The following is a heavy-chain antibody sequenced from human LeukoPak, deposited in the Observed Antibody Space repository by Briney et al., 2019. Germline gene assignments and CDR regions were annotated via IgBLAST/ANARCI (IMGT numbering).Heavy chain of an antibody. J-gene: IGHJ4*02. CDR2: IYYSGST. D-gene: IGHD5-18*01. V-gene: IGHV4-59*01. CDR1: GGSISSYY. Sequence: PSETLFLTCTVSGGSISSYYWSWIRQPPGKGLEWIGYIYYSGSTNYNPSLKSRVTISVDTSKNQFSLKLSSVTAADTAVYYCARGSYGYSYGHGLDYWGQGTLVTVSS. CDR3: ARGSYGYSYGHGLDY.